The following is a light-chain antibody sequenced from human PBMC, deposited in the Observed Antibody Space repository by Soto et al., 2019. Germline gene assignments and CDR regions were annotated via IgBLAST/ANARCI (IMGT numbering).Light chain of an antibody. CDR2: AAS. Sequence: DIQLTQSLSFLSASVGDRVTITCRASQGISSYLAWYQQKPGKAPKLLIYAASTLQSGVPSRFSASGSGTEFTLTIRSMQTEDFVNYYCQQLNSYPLTFVGRTKVDIK. CDR1: QGISSY. V-gene: IGKV1-9*01. CDR3: QQLNSYPLT. J-gene: IGKJ4*01.